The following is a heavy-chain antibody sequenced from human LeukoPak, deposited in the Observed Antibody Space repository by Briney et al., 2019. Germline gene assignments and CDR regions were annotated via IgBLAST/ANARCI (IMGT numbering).Heavy chain of an antibody. J-gene: IGHJ6*03. CDR1: GFTFSSYA. V-gene: IGHV3-30-3*01. Sequence: GGSLRLSCAASGFTFSSYAMHWVRQAPGKGLEWVTVISYDGSNKYYADSVKGRFTISRDNSKNTLYLQMNSLRAEDTAVYYCAKDGRSPYCSSTSCYRPYYYYYYMDVWGKGTTVTVSS. CDR2: ISYDGSNK. D-gene: IGHD2-2*02. CDR3: AKDGRSPYCSSTSCYRPYYYYYYMDV.